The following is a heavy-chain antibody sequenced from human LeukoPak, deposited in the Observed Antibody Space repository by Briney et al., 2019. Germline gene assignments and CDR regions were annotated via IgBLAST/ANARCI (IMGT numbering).Heavy chain of an antibody. CDR3: ARGRYCGGDCSPIDL. CDR1: GGTFSSYA. Sequence: SVKVSCKASGGTFSSYAISWVRQAPGQGLEWMGRIIPILGIANYAQKFQGRVTITADKSTSTAYMELSSLRSEDTAVYYCARGRYCGGDCSPIDLWGRGALVTVSS. D-gene: IGHD2-21*02. V-gene: IGHV1-69*04. CDR2: IIPILGIA. J-gene: IGHJ2*01.